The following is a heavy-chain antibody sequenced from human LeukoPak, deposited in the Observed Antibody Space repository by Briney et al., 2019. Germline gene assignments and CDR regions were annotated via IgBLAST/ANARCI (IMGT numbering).Heavy chain of an antibody. V-gene: IGHV3-30*18. J-gene: IGHJ3*02. Sequence: GGSLRLSCAASGFTFSNYGMHWVRQAPGKGLEWMAVISYDGNKYYADSVKGRFTISRDNSKNTLYLQMNSLRAEDTAVYYCAKISDSGYGLDAAFDIWGQGTMVTVSS. CDR2: ISYDGNK. CDR1: GFTFSNYG. D-gene: IGHD5-12*01. CDR3: AKISDSGYGLDAAFDI.